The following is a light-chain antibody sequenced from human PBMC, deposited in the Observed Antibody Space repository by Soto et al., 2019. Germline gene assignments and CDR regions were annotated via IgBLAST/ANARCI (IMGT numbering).Light chain of an antibody. J-gene: IGKJ1*01. CDR2: WAS. V-gene: IGKV4-1*01. Sequence: DIVMTQSPDSLAVSLGERATINCKSSRSILYSSENKNYLAWYQQKPGQPPKLLISWASTRESGVPDRFSGSGSGTDFTLTISSLQAEDVAVYYCQQYYSTPSWAFGQGTKVEIK. CDR3: QQYYSTPSWA. CDR1: RSILYSSENKNY.